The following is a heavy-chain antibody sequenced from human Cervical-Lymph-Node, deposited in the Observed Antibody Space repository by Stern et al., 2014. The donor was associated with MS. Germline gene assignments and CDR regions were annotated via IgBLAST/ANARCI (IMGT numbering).Heavy chain of an antibody. CDR3: ARVYSSGWAFDY. Sequence: QVQLQESGPGLVKPSESLSLSCTASGGSVSSGSYYWCWIPQPPGKGLVGVGYIYYRGSTNAHPYLKSRVTISVDTSKIQFSLKLSAVTAADTAVYYCARVYSSGWAFDYWGQGTLVTVSS. V-gene: IGHV4-61*01. D-gene: IGHD6-19*01. CDR2: IYYRGST. CDR1: GGSVSSGSYY. J-gene: IGHJ4*02.